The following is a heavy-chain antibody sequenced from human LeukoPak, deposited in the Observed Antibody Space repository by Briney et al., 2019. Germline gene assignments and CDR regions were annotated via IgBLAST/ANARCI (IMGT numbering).Heavy chain of an antibody. CDR3: ARMPWGSGATNWFDP. D-gene: IGHD3-10*01. CDR1: GFTFSTFW. Sequence: GGSLRLSCAASGFTFSTFWMTWDRQAPGKGLEWVANIKEGGTEKYYVDSVKGRFTISRDDAKNSLYLQMTSLRAEDTAVYYCARMPWGSGATNWFDPWGQGTLVTVSS. V-gene: IGHV3-7*01. CDR2: IKEGGTEK. J-gene: IGHJ5*02.